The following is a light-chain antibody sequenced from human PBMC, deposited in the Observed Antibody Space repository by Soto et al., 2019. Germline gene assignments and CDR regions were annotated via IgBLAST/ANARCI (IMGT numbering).Light chain of an antibody. V-gene: IGLV2-14*01. CDR3: SSYTSSSTLEV. CDR2: EVS. Sequence: QSALTQPASVSGSPGQSITISCTGTISDVGGYNYVSWYQQHPGKAPKLMIYEVSNRPSGVSNRFSGPKSGNTASLTISGLQAEDEADYYCSSYTSSSTLEVFGGGTQLTVL. CDR1: ISDVGGYNY. J-gene: IGLJ2*01.